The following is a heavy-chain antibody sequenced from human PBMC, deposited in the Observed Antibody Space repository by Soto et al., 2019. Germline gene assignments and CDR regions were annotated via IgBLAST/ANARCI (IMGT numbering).Heavy chain of an antibody. V-gene: IGHV1-46*01. CDR3: ARDNSESNSWWFDP. CDR2: INPSGAST. CDR1: GFTFSMYY. D-gene: IGHD1-26*01. J-gene: IGHJ5*02. Sequence: AASVKVSCKASGFTFSMYYMHWIRQAPGQGLEWMGIINPSGASTNYAQKFQGRVTLTRDTSTSTVSMEVSSLRSEDTAVYYCARDNSESNSWWFDPWGQGTLVTVSS.